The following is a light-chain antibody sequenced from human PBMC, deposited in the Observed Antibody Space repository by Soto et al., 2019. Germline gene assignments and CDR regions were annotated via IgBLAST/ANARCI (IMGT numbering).Light chain of an antibody. CDR3: RQYGSSPPFT. CDR2: GAS. Sequence: EIVLTQSPGTLSLSPGERATLSCRASQSVSSNYLAWYQQKPGQAPRLLIYGASNRATGIPDRFSGSGSGTGFTLIISRLEPEDFAVYFCRQYGSSPPFTFGQGTKVEIK. J-gene: IGKJ2*01. CDR1: QSVSSNY. V-gene: IGKV3-20*01.